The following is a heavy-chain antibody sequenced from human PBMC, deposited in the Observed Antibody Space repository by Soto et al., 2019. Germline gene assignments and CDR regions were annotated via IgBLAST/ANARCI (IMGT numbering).Heavy chain of an antibody. D-gene: IGHD2-2*01. J-gene: IGHJ6*02. V-gene: IGHV5-10-1*01. CDR3: ARRYCSSASCPRNYYGMDV. Sequence: GESLKISCQGSGYNFASYWISWVRQMPGKGLEWMGRIDPIDSYTNYSPSFQGHVTISADKSISTAYLQWSSLKASDTAMYYCARRYCSSASCPRNYYGMDVWGQGTTVTVSS. CDR1: GYNFASYW. CDR2: IDPIDSYT.